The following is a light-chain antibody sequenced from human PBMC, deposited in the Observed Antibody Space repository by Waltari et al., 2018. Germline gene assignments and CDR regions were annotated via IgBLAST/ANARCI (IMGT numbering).Light chain of an antibody. V-gene: IGKV1-5*01. J-gene: IGKJ1*01. CDR1: QSITSR. Sequence: DIQMTQSPSTLSASVGDRVAISCRASQSITSRLAWYQQRPGKAPQLLIFDAFTLESGVPSRFSGSGSGTEFTLTISSLQPDDFATYYCQQYESYSGTFGQGSKVEVK. CDR2: DAF. CDR3: QQYESYSGT.